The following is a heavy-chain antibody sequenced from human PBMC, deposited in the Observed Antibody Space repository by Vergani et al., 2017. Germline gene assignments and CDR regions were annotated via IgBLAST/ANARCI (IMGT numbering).Heavy chain of an antibody. J-gene: IGHJ4*02. V-gene: IGHV1-69*13. CDR1: GGTFSSNS. CDR2: IIPIFGTT. Sequence: QGQLAQSGAEVKKPGSSVKVSWKASGGTFSSNSISWVRQAPGQGLEWMGRIIPIFGTTSYAQKFQGRVTILADESTSTAYMELSSLRSEDTAVYYCARSSGYYSYYFDFWGQGTLVTVSS. CDR3: ARSSGYYSYYFDF. D-gene: IGHD3-22*01.